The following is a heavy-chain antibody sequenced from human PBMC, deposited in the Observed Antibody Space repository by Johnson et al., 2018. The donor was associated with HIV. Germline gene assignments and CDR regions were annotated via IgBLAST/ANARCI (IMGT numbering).Heavy chain of an antibody. CDR3: ARPSVIPHGGGYDV. D-gene: IGHD3-22*01. CDR1: GFTFSDYP. J-gene: IGHJ3*01. Sequence: QVQLVESGGGVVQPGRSLRLSCAASGFTFSDYPMHWVRQAPGQGLEWVAVISYDGSNKYYADSVNGRFTVSRDKSKSTLYLQMHSLSAEDTALYYCARPSVIPHGGGYDVWGRGTMVVVST. CDR2: ISYDGSNK. V-gene: IGHV3-30*14.